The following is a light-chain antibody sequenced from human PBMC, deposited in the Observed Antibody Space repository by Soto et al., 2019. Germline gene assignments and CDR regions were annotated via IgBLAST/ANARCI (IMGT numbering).Light chain of an antibody. Sequence: VSTQSPATISSSPLQIATLSGRASQTFSNKLAWYQHKPGQAPRLLIYDTSNRATGIPARFSGSGSGTDFTLTIRSLEPEDVAVYYCQQSGNRPPWKCGQGTKGDIK. CDR3: QQSGNRPPWK. V-gene: IGKV3-11*01. CDR1: QTFSNK. CDR2: DTS. J-gene: IGKJ1*01.